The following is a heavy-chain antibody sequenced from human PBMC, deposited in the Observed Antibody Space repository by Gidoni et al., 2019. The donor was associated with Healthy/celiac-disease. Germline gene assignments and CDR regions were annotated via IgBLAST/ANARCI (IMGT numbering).Heavy chain of an antibody. Sequence: QVQLQESGPGLVKPSQTLSLTCTVSGGSIRSGRYYWSWIRQPAGKGLELIGRIYTSGSTNYNPSLKSRVTISVDTSKNQFSLKLSSVTAADTAVYYCARASRIAAREYYYYYGMDVWGQGTTVTVSS. V-gene: IGHV4-61*02. CDR1: GGSIRSGRYY. CDR2: IYTSGST. J-gene: IGHJ6*02. D-gene: IGHD6-13*01. CDR3: ARASRIAAREYYYYYGMDV.